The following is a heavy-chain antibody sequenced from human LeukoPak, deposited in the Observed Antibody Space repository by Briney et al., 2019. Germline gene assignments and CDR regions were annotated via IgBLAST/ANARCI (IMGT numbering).Heavy chain of an antibody. CDR2: ISYDGSNK. Sequence: EGSLRLSCAASGFTFSSYAMHWVRQAPGKGLEWVAVISYDGSNKYYADSVKGRFTISRDNSKNTLYLQMNSLRAEDTAVYYCARGTGVVVPAAISNYYYYYGMDVWGQGTTVTVSS. CDR3: ARGTGVVVPAAISNYYYYYGMDV. J-gene: IGHJ6*02. CDR1: GFTFSSYA. D-gene: IGHD2-2*02. V-gene: IGHV3-30-3*01.